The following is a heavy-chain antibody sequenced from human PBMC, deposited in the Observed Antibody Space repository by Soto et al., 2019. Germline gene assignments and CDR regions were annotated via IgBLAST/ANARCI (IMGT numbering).Heavy chain of an antibody. J-gene: IGHJ3*02. CDR2: INSDDSTI. Sequence: GGSLRLSCAASGFYFGPFWMHWVRQTPGKGLVWVAHINSDDSTIVYADSVKGRFTISRDNAKSTLFLQMNSLRVEDTGVYYCARDRGFPDSFDIWGQGTMVTV. V-gene: IGHV3-74*01. CDR1: GFYFGPFW. CDR3: ARDRGFPDSFDI.